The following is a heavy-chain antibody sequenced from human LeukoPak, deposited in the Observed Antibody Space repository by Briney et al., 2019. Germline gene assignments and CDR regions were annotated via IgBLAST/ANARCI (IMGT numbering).Heavy chain of an antibody. CDR1: GFTFSTYG. V-gene: IGHV3-23*01. CDR3: AKYTATMATIDY. D-gene: IGHD5-24*01. J-gene: IGHJ4*02. Sequence: GGSLILSCAASGFTFSTYGMSWVRQAPGKGLEWVSGISASGGTTYYADSVKGRFTISRDNFKNTLYLQMNILRVEDTAVYYCAKYTATMATIDYWGQGTLVTVSS. CDR2: ISASGGTT.